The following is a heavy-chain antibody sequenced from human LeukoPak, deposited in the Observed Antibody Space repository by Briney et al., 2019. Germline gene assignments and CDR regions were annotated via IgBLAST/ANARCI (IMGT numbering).Heavy chain of an antibody. V-gene: IGHV3-7*01. CDR1: GFRLSNYW. CDR3: AWYGVTHGLDV. D-gene: IGHD3-10*01. CDR2: INQDGSDK. J-gene: IGHJ6*02. Sequence: GGFLRLSRATSGFRLSNYWMSWVRQAQGKGLEWVANINQDGSDKYYVDSVMGRFTISKDNAKNSVYLQMNSLRPEDTAIYYCAWYGVTHGLDVWGQGTTVTVSS.